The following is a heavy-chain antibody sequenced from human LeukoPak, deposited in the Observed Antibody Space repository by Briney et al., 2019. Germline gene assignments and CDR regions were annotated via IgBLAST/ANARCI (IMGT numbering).Heavy chain of an antibody. CDR3: ARDHRVWVDCLPDY. Sequence: GGSLRLSCAASGFIFSSYAMHWVRQAPGKGPEYVSAITGDGDSTSYGIPVKGRFTISRDNANNMVYLRMGSLRVGDTAIYYCARDHRVWVDCLPDYWGDGTRVTVSS. V-gene: IGHV3-64*01. D-gene: IGHD3/OR15-3a*01. CDR2: ITGDGDST. J-gene: IGHJ4*01. CDR1: GFIFSSYA.